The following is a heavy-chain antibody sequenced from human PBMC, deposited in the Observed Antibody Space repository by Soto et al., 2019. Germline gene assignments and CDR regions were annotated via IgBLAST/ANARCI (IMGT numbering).Heavy chain of an antibody. V-gene: IGHV5-51*01. CDR3: ARRIKAGSGSYYNSVGDNWFAP. J-gene: IGHJ5*02. D-gene: IGHD3-10*01. CDR2: IYPGDSDT. CDR1: GYSFTSYW. Sequence: GESLKISCKGSGYSFTSYWIGWVRQMPGKGLEWMGIIYPGDSDTRYSPSFQGQVTISADKSISTAYLQWSSLKASDTAMYYCARRIKAGSGSYYNSVGDNWFAPWGQGTLVTVSS.